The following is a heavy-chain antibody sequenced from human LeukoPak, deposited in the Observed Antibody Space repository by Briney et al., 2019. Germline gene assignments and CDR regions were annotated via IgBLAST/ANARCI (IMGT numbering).Heavy chain of an antibody. CDR1: AFSVTSNY. Sequence: GRSLTLSRAPSAFSVTSNYMSWIRQPPGKGLEWVSVIYRSGSTHYADSVKDRIIISRDNSKNTLYLQMNSLRAEDTAVYYCAREAENYGLTFDIWGQGTMVTVSS. CDR3: AREAENYGLTFDI. D-gene: IGHD3-10*01. V-gene: IGHV3-66*01. J-gene: IGHJ3*02. CDR2: IYRSGST.